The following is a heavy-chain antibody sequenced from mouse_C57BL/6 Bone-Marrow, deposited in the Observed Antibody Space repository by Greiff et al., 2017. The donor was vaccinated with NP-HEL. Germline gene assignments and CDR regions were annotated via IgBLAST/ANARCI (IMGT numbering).Heavy chain of an antibody. J-gene: IGHJ1*03. Sequence: VQLQQSGAELVRPGTSVKVSCTASGYAFTNYLIEWVKQRPGQGLEWIGVINPGSGGTYYNEKFKGKATLTADKSSSTAYMQLSSLTSEDSAVYFCARGSNYWYFDVWGTGTTVTVSS. CDR1: GYAFTNYL. CDR2: INPGSGGT. CDR3: ARGSNYWYFDV. V-gene: IGHV1-54*01. D-gene: IGHD2-5*01.